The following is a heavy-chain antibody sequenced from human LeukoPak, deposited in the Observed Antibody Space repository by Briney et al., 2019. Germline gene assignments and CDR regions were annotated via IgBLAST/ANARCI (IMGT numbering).Heavy chain of an antibody. D-gene: IGHD6-19*01. CDR1: GGSISSSSYY. J-gene: IGHJ4*02. CDR2: IYYSGST. CDR3: ARLPTNGSGWPHYFDY. V-gene: IGHV4-39*07. Sequence: PSETLSLTCTVSGGSISSSSYYWGWLRQPPGKGLEWIGSIYYSGSTYYNPSLKSRVTISVDTSKNQFSLKLSSVTAADTAVYYCARLPTNGSGWPHYFDYWGQGTLVTVS.